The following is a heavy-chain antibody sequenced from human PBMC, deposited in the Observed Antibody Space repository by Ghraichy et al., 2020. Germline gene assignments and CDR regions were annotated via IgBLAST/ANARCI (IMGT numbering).Heavy chain of an antibody. CDR1: GGSFSGYY. CDR2: INHSGST. Sequence: PETLSLTCAVYGGSFSGYYWSWIRQPPGKGLEWIGEINHSGSTNYNPSLKSRVTISVDTSKNQFSLKLSSVTAADTAVYYCAREGYYYGSGSYWGQGTLVTISS. J-gene: IGHJ4*02. CDR3: AREGYYYGSGSY. D-gene: IGHD3-10*01. V-gene: IGHV4-34*01.